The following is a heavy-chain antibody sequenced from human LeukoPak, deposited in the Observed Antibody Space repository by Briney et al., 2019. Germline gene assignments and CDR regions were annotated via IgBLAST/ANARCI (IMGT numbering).Heavy chain of an antibody. D-gene: IGHD3-10*01. V-gene: IGHV1-2*02. J-gene: IGHJ6*03. Sequence: ASVKVSCKASGYTFTGYYLHWVRQAPGQGLEWMGCVNPNSGDTNYAQKLQGRVTMTTDTSTSTAYMELRSLRSDDTAVYYCARDLQAGLWFGELSPAYYYYMDVWGKGTTVTVSS. CDR1: GYTFTGYY. CDR3: ARDLQAGLWFGELSPAYYYYMDV. CDR2: VNPNSGDT.